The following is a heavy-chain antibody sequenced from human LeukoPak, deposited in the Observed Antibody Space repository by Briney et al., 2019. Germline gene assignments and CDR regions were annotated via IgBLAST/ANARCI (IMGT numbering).Heavy chain of an antibody. CDR3: ARGPYYDFWSGLTDHYYYMDV. CDR1: GGSFSGYY. D-gene: IGHD3-3*01. V-gene: IGHV4-34*01. J-gene: IGHJ6*03. CDR2: INHSGST. Sequence: SETLSLTCAVYGGSFSGYYWSWIRQPPGKGLEWIGEINHSGSTNYNPSLKSRVSLSVDTSKNQFSLKVSSLTAADTAVYYCARGPYYDFWSGLTDHYYYMDVWGKGTTVTVSS.